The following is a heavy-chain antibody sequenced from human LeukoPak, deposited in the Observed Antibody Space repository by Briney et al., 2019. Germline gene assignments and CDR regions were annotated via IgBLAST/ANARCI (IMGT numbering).Heavy chain of an antibody. V-gene: IGHV4-59*01. CDR1: GGSISGYY. Sequence: SETLSLTCTVSGGSISGYYWSWIRQPPGKGLEWIGYIYYSGSTNYNPSLKSRVTISVDTSRNQFSLKLSSVTAADTAVYYCARVLYSYGSPRYFDYWGQGTLVTVSS. J-gene: IGHJ4*02. CDR2: IYYSGST. D-gene: IGHD5-18*01. CDR3: ARVLYSYGSPRYFDY.